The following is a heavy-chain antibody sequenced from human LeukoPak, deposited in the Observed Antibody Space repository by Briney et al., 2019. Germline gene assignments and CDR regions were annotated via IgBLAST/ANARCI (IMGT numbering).Heavy chain of an antibody. CDR3: ARDLDPYYYDSSGYYLAY. J-gene: IGHJ4*02. CDR2: IYSGGST. V-gene: IGHV3-66*01. CDR1: GFIFGDAW. Sequence: SGGSLRLSCAASGFIFGDAWMSWFRQAPGKGLEWVSVIYSGGSTYYADSVKGRFTISRDNSKNTLYLQMNSLRAEDTAVYYCARDLDPYYYDSSGYYLAYWGQGTLVTVSS. D-gene: IGHD3-22*01.